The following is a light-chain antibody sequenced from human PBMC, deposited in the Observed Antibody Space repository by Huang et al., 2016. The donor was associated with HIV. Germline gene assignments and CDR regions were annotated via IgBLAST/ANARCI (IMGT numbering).Light chain of an antibody. CDR3: QQYERPPDT. J-gene: IGKJ3*01. CDR1: QSVGIY. V-gene: IGKV3-20*01. Sequence: EIVLTQSPGTLSLSPGERATLSCRASQSVGIYLAWYQQKPGQAPRLLLYGASTRVTGIPDRFSGGGYGTDFTLSISRLEPEDFAVYYCQQYERPPDTFGPGTKVNIK. CDR2: GAS.